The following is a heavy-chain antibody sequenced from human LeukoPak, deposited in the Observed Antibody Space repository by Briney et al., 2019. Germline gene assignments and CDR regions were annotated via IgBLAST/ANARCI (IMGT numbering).Heavy chain of an antibody. Sequence: ASVKISCKASGYTFTSYAMNWVRQAPGQGLEWMGWINTNTGSPTYAQGFTGRFVFSLDTSVSTAYLQISSLKAEDTAVYYCARDSCTNGVCYGKIDYWGQGTLVTVSS. D-gene: IGHD2-8*01. CDR3: ARDSCTNGVCYGKIDY. CDR2: INTNTGSP. V-gene: IGHV7-4-1*02. CDR1: GYTFTSYA. J-gene: IGHJ4*02.